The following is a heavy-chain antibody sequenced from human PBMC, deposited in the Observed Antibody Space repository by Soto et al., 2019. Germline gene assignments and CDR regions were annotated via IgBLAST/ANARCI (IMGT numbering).Heavy chain of an antibody. D-gene: IGHD6-13*01. CDR1: GYTFTGYY. CDR2: INPNSGGT. CDR3: ARDLGYSSSSTPPGHYYYGMDV. V-gene: IGHV1-2*04. Sequence: GASVKVSCKASGYTFTGYYMHWVRQAPGQGLEWMGWINPNSGGTNYAQKFQGWVTMTRDTSISTAYMELSRLRSDDTAVYYCARDLGYSSSSTPPGHYYYGMDVWGQGTTVTVSS. J-gene: IGHJ6*02.